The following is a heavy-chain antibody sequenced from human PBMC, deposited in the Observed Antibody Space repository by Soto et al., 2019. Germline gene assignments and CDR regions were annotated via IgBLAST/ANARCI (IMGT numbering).Heavy chain of an antibody. CDR2: IYDSGST. J-gene: IGHJ6*02. CDR3: ARGTKYYYQGMDV. Sequence: SETLSLTCTVSGDSINNYYWTWIRQPPGKGLEWIGYIYDSGSTSYNPSLKSRLTISVDTSKNQFSLKLKSVTAADTAVCYCARGTKYYYQGMDVWGQGTTVTVSS. V-gene: IGHV4-59*01. CDR1: GDSINNYY.